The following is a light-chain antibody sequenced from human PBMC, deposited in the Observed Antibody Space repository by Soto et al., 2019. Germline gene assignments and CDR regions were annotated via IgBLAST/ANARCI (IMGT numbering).Light chain of an antibody. J-gene: IGKJ5*01. CDR1: QSVSSN. Sequence: DIVMPQSPPTLSVSPGERATLSCRASQSVSSNLAWYQQKPGQAPRLLIYGASTRATGIPARFSGSGSGTEFTLTISSLQSEDFAVYYCQQRNIWPPVTFGQGTRLEI. V-gene: IGKV3-15*01. CDR2: GAS. CDR3: QQRNIWPPVT.